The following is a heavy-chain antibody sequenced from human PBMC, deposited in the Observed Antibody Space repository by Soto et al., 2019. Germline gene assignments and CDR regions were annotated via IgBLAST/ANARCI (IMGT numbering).Heavy chain of an antibody. CDR1: GFSLSNTRMG. D-gene: IGHD3-10*01. V-gene: IGHV2-26*01. Sequence: QVTLKESGPVLVKPTETLTLTCTVSGFSLSNTRMGVSWIRQPPGKALEWLAHIFSNDAKSYGTSLKSRLTISNDTSKSQVVLSMTNMDPVDTATYYCTRIEKGSATYTWGQGTLVTVSS. CDR2: IFSNDAK. CDR3: TRIEKGSATYT. J-gene: IGHJ5*02.